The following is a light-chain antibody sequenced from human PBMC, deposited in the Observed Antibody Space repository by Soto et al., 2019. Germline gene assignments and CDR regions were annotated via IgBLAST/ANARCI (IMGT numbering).Light chain of an antibody. V-gene: IGKV3-15*01. CDR3: HQYNNWPT. Sequence: EIVMTQSPATLSVSPGERATLSCRASQSVSSNLAWYQQKPGQAPRLLIYGASTRATGIPARFSGSGSGTEFTLTISSLQCEDFAVYYCHQYNNWPTFGQGTKVEIK. CDR1: QSVSSN. CDR2: GAS. J-gene: IGKJ1*01.